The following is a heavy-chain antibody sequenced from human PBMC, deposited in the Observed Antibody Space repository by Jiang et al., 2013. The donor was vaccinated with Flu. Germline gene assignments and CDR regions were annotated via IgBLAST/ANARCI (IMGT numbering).Heavy chain of an antibody. D-gene: IGHD1-1*01. CDR2: IHHSGST. CDR1: GASIRRNSFF. J-gene: IGHJ4*02. Sequence: GSGLVKPSETLSLTCNVSGASIRRNSFFWGWVRQPPGKGLEWIASIHHSGSTYYNPSLKSPVTISIDTSKNQFSLTLTSVTAADTALYYCARHPEDRGRQLFDSWGQGTLVTVSS. CDR3: ARHPEDRGRQLFDS. V-gene: IGHV4-39*01.